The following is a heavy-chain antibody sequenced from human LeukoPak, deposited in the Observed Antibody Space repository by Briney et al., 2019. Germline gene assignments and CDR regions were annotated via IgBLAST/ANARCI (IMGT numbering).Heavy chain of an antibody. CDR1: GYTFTGYY. V-gene: IGHV1-2*02. Sequence: ASVKVSCKTSGYTFTGYYIHWVRQAPGQGLEWMGWIFPNSGGTNYAQSFQGRVTMTRDASISTAYMELNRLISDDTAVYYCARTPNTMIVVDLGDGNAFDMWGQGTMVTVSA. J-gene: IGHJ3*02. D-gene: IGHD3-22*01. CDR2: IFPNSGGT. CDR3: ARTPNTMIVVDLGDGNAFDM.